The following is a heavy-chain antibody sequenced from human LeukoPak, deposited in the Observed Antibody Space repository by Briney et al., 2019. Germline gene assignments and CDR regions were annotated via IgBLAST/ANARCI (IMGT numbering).Heavy chain of an antibody. CDR1: GFTFSSYS. CDR2: ISSSSSTI. V-gene: IGHV3-48*04. D-gene: IGHD3-10*01. Sequence: GGSLRLSCAASGFTFSSYSMNWVRQAPGKGLEWVSYISSSSSTIYYADSVKGRFTISRDNSKNSLYLQMNSLRAEDTALYYCAKVMVRGVILDAFDIWGQGTMVTVSS. CDR3: AKVMVRGVILDAFDI. J-gene: IGHJ3*02.